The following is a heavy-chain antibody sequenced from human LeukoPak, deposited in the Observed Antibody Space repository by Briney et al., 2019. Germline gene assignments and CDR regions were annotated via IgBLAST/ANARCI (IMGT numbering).Heavy chain of an antibody. V-gene: IGHV1-8*01. CDR3: ARGRGHSFGVGVSPLLQ. CDR2: MNPNSSNT. CDR1: GYTFTSYD. Sequence: ASVKVSCKASGYTFTSYDINWVRQATGQGLEWMGWMNPNSSNTGYAQKFQGRVTMTRNTFISTVYMELSSLTSEDTAVYYCARGRGHSFGVGVSPLLQWGQGTLVTVSS. J-gene: IGHJ4*02. D-gene: IGHD5-18*01.